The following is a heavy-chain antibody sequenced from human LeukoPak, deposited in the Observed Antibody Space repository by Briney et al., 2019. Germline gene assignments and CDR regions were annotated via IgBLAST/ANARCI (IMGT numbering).Heavy chain of an antibody. D-gene: IGHD3-16*01. CDR2: IYYSGST. CDR3: ARDRGSWGAWYFDY. V-gene: IGHV4-59*01. Sequence: SETLSPTCTVSGGSISSYYWSWIRQPPGKGLEWIGYIYYSGSTNYNPSLKSRVTISVDTSKNQFSLKLSSVTAADTAVYYCARDRGSWGAWYFDYWGQGTLVTVSS. CDR1: GGSISSYY. J-gene: IGHJ4*02.